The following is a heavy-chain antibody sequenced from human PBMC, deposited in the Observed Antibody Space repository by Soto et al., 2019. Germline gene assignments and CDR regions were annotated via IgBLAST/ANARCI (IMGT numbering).Heavy chain of an antibody. CDR3: ARVLGNYDFWSGYSFDY. Sequence: SETPSLTCAVSGGSISSGGYYWSWIRQHPGKGLEWIGYIYYSGSTYYNPSLKSRVTISVDTSKNQFSLKLSSVTAADTAVYYCARVLGNYDFWSGYSFDYWGQGTLVTVSS. CDR2: IYYSGST. CDR1: GGSISSGGYY. J-gene: IGHJ4*02. V-gene: IGHV4-31*11. D-gene: IGHD3-3*01.